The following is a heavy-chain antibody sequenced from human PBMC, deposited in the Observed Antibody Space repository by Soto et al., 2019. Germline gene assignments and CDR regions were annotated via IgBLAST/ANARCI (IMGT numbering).Heavy chain of an antibody. CDR1: GGTFSSYA. Sequence: QVQLVQSGAEVKKPGSSVKVSCKASGGTFSSYAISWVRQAPGQGLEWMGGIIPIFGTANYAQKFQGRVTITADEYTSTAYMELSSLRSEDKAVYYCASLYGDDVPPYYYYGMDVWGQGTTVTVSS. V-gene: IGHV1-69*01. D-gene: IGHD4-17*01. J-gene: IGHJ6*02. CDR2: IIPIFGTA. CDR3: ASLYGDDVPPYYYYGMDV.